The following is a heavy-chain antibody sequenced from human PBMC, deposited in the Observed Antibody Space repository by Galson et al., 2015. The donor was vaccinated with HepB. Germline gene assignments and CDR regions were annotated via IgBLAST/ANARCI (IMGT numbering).Heavy chain of an antibody. CDR1: GGSISSSSYY. Sequence: ETLSLTCTVSGGSISSSSYYWGWIRQPPGKGLEWIGSIYYSGSTYYNPSLKSRVTISVDTSKNQFSLKLSSVTAADTAVYYCAKEGGVLLWFGEIHYGMDVWGQGTTVTVSS. J-gene: IGHJ6*02. CDR3: AKEGGVLLWFGEIHYGMDV. D-gene: IGHD3-10*01. CDR2: IYYSGST. V-gene: IGHV4-39*02.